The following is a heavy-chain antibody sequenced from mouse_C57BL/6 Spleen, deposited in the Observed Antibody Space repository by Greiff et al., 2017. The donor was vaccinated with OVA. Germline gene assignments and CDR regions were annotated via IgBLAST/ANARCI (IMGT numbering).Heavy chain of an antibody. V-gene: IGHV1-53*01. Sequence: QVQLQQPGTELVKPGASVKLSCKASGYTFTSYWMSWVKQRPGQGLEWIGNINPSSGGTNYKETFKSKATLTVDNTTNTVYMQVSSLTSEDSAVYYCARHQGPYYFDYWGQGTTLTVSS. CDR1: GYTFTSYW. CDR3: ARHQGPYYFDY. CDR2: INPSSGGT. J-gene: IGHJ2*01. D-gene: IGHD3-2*02.